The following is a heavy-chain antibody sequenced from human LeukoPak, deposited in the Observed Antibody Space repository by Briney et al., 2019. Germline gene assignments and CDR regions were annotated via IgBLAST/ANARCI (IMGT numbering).Heavy chain of an antibody. V-gene: IGHV3-23*01. CDR2: ISGSGGST. CDR1: GFTFSSYA. Sequence: GGSLRLSCAAPGFTFSSYAMSWVRQAPGKGPEWVSAISGSGGSTYYADSVKGRFTISRDNSKNTLYLQMNSLRAEDTAVYYCAKGLVYGDDYWGQGTLVTVSS. D-gene: IGHD4-17*01. CDR3: AKGLVYGDDY. J-gene: IGHJ4*02.